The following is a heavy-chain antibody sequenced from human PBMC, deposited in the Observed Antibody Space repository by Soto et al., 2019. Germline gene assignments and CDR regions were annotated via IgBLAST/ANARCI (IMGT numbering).Heavy chain of an antibody. J-gene: IGHJ4*02. CDR2: IWYDGSNK. CDR1: GFTFSSYG. Sequence: QVQLVESGGGVVQPGRSLRLSCAASGFTFSSYGMHWVRQAPGKGLEWVAVIWYDGSNKYYADSVKGRFTISRDNSKNTLYLQMKSLRAEDTAVYYCERDPSSRNPFHYMGQGTLVTVSS. V-gene: IGHV3-33*01. CDR3: ERDPSSRNPFHY.